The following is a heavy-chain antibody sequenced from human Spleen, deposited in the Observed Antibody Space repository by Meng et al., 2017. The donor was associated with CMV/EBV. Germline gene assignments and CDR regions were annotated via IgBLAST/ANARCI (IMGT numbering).Heavy chain of an antibody. Sequence: CAASGFTFSSYAMHWVRQAPGKGLEWVAVISYDGSNKYYADSVKGRFTISRDNSKNTLYLQMNSLRAEDTAVYYCARDFSAVHNWFDAWGQGTLVTVSS. CDR2: ISYDGSNK. CDR1: GFTFSSYA. CDR3: ARDFSAVHNWFDA. V-gene: IGHV3-30*04. D-gene: IGHD1-26*01. J-gene: IGHJ5*02.